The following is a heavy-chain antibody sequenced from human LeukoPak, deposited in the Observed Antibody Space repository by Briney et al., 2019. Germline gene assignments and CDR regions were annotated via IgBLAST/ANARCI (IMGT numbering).Heavy chain of an antibody. Sequence: ASVKVSCKVSGYTLTELSMHWVRQAPGKGLEWMGGFDPEDGETIYAQKFQGRVTMTEDTSTDTAYMELSSLRSEDTAMYYCATDLTTFGGVIFDYWGQGTLVTVSS. J-gene: IGHJ4*02. V-gene: IGHV1-24*01. CDR3: ATDLTTFGGVIFDY. CDR1: GYTLTELS. D-gene: IGHD3-16*01. CDR2: FDPEDGET.